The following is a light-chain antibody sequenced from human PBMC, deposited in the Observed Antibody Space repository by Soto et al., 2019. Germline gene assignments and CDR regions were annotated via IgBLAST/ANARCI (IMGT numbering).Light chain of an antibody. CDR2: WAS. CDR3: QQYYSTPAGGM. Sequence: DIVMTQSPDSLAVSLGERATINCKSSQSVLYSSNNKNYLAWYQQKPGQPPKLLIYWASTRESGVPDRFSGSGSGTDFTLTISSLQAEDVAVYYCQQYYSTPAGGMFGQGTKVDIK. V-gene: IGKV4-1*01. J-gene: IGKJ1*01. CDR1: QSVLYSSNNKNY.